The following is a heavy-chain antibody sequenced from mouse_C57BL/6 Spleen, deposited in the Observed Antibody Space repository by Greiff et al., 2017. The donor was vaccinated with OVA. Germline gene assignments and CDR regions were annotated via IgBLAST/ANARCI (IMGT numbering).Heavy chain of an antibody. CDR3: ARGGAFYFEY. V-gene: IGHV5-4*03. Sequence: EVKLVESGGGLVKPGGSLKLSCAASGFTFSSYAMSWVRQTPEKRLEWVATISDGGSYTYYPDNVKGRFTISRDNAKNNLYLQMSHLKSEDTAMYYCARGGAFYFEYWGQGTTLTVSS. J-gene: IGHJ2*01. CDR2: ISDGGSYT. CDR1: GFTFSSYA.